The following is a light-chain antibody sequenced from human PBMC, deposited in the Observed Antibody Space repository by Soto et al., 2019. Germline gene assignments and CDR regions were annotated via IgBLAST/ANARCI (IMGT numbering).Light chain of an antibody. Sequence: QSALTQPACVSGSPGQSITISCTGTSSDIGGYNYVSWYQQHPGKGPKLMIYEVRNRPSGISNRFSASKSGNTASLTISGLQAEDEAHYYCSSYASGSPYVFGTGTKLTVL. J-gene: IGLJ1*01. CDR3: SSYASGSPYV. CDR2: EVR. V-gene: IGLV2-14*01. CDR1: SSDIGGYNY.